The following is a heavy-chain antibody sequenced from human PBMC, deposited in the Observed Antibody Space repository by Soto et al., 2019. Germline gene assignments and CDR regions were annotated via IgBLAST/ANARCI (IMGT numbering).Heavy chain of an antibody. CDR1: GFTFSTYA. J-gene: IGHJ6*03. V-gene: IGHV3-23*01. D-gene: IGHD3-10*01. CDR3: TKTPRSYYYYMDV. Sequence: EVQVLESGGGLVQPGGSLRLSCVASGFTFSTYAMNWVRQAPGKGLEWVSGISGRGSDRYYADSVRGRFTISRDNSNNTLNLQMDSLRAEDTAIYYCTKTPRSYYYYMDVWGKGTTVTVSS. CDR2: ISGRGSDR.